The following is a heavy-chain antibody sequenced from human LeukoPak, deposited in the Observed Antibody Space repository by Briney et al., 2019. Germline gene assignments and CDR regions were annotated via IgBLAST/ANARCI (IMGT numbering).Heavy chain of an antibody. CDR3: ARVPDVTRFDH. J-gene: IGHJ4*02. Sequence: SGGSLRLSCAASGFTFSSYAMSWVRQAPGKGLEWVSYISSSSPIYYADSVKGRFAISRDNAKNSLYLQMNSLRAGDTAVYYCARVPDVTRFDHWGQGTVVTVSS. CDR2: ISSSSPI. V-gene: IGHV3-48*01. D-gene: IGHD2-2*01. CDR1: GFTFSSYA.